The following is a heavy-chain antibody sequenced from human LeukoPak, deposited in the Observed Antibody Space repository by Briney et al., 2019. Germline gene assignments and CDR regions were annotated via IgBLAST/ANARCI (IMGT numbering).Heavy chain of an antibody. Sequence: PGGSLRLSCAASGFTFSSFDMTWVRQAPGKGLEWVSTISVSATNTYYADSVKGRFTISRDNSKNTLYLQMNSLRADDTAVYYFATITSMRVVLISWGQGTLVTASS. CDR1: GFTFSSFD. D-gene: IGHD3-22*01. CDR2: ISVSATNT. V-gene: IGHV3-23*01. J-gene: IGHJ1*01. CDR3: ATITSMRVVLIS.